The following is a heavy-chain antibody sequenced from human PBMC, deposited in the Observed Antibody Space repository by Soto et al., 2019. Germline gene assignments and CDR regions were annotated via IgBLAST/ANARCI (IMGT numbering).Heavy chain of an antibody. D-gene: IGHD3-22*01. Sequence: QVQLVQSGAEEKKPGASVKVSCKASGYTFTSYAMHWVRQAPGQRLEWMGWINAGNGNTKYSQKFQGRVTITRDTSASTGYMELSRLRSEDTAVYFCARGFVYSSGYFFYWGPGTLVTVSS. CDR3: ARGFVYSSGYFFY. V-gene: IGHV1-3*05. CDR2: INAGNGNT. CDR1: GYTFTSYA. J-gene: IGHJ4*02.